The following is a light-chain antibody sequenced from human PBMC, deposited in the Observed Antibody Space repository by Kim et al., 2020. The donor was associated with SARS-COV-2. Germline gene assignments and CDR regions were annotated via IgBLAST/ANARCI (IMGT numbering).Light chain of an antibody. CDR3: QVWDSSSDHPV. CDR2: YDS. J-gene: IGLJ3*02. V-gene: IGLV3-21*04. CDR1: NIGSKS. Sequence: APGKTDRITWWGNNIGSKSVHWYQQKPGQAPVLVIYYDSDRPSGIPERFSGSNSGNTATLTISRVEAGDEADYYCQVWDSSSDHPVFGGGTQLTVL.